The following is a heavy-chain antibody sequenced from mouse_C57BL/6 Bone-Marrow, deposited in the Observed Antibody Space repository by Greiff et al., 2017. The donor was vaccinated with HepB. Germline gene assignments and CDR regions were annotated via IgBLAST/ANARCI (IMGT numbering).Heavy chain of an antibody. J-gene: IGHJ4*01. D-gene: IGHD1-1*01. CDR1: GYAFSSSW. Sequence: VQLQQSGPELVKPGASVKISCKASGYAFSSSWMNWVKQRPGKGLEWIGRIYPGDGDTNYNGKFKGKATLTADKSSSTAYMQLSSLTSEDSAVYFCVTTVVAPYAMDYWGQGTSVTVSS. CDR3: VTTVVAPYAMDY. V-gene: IGHV1-82*01. CDR2: IYPGDGDT.